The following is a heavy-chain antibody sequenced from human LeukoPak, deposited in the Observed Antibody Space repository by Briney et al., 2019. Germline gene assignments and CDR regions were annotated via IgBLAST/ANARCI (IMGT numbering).Heavy chain of an antibody. CDR3: AKGPILVDDYYYFHYMDV. V-gene: IGHV3-23*01. J-gene: IGHJ6*03. CDR2: ISDSGGKT. D-gene: IGHD3-22*01. CDR1: GFNFRRYG. Sequence: GGTLRLSCATSGFNFRRYGMSWVRQAPGKGLEWVSAISDSGGKTYYADSVKGRFTISRDNSKNTLYLQMNSLRAEDTAVYFCAKGPILVDDYYYFHYMDVWGTGTTVTISS.